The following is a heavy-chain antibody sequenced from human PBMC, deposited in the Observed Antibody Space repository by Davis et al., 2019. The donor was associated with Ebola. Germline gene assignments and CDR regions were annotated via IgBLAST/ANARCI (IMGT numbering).Heavy chain of an antibody. CDR2: IYYSGST. CDR3: ARDRYSTVTTFYGMDV. V-gene: IGHV4-59*01. CDR1: GGSISTYY. D-gene: IGHD4-17*01. Sequence: SETLSLTYTVSGGSISTYYWSWIRQPPGKGLEWIGYIYYSGSTNYNPSLKSRVTISLGTSKNQFSLKLSSVTAADTAIYYCARDRYSTVTTFYGMDVWGQGTTVTVSS. J-gene: IGHJ6*01.